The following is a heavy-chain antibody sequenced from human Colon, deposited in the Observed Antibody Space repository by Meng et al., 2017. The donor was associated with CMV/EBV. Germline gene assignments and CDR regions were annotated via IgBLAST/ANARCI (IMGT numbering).Heavy chain of an antibody. CDR1: GFTFSDYY. CDR2: ISGSGSTI. J-gene: IGHJ6*02. Sequence: GGSLRLSCAVSGFTFSDYYMCWIRQAPGQGLGWVSYISGSGSTIYYADSVKGRFTISRDNAKNSLYLQMNSLRAEDTAVYYCASEGRDYSYYGMDVWGQGTTVTVSS. D-gene: IGHD2-15*01. CDR3: ASEGRDYSYYGMDV. V-gene: IGHV3-11*04.